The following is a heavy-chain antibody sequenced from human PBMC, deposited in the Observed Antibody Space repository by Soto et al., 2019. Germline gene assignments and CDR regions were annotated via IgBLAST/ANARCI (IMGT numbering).Heavy chain of an antibody. CDR1: GGSISSGDYY. CDR2: IYYSGST. Sequence: QVQLQESGPGLVKPSQTLSLTCTVSGGSISSGDYYWSWIRQHPGKGLEWIGYIYYSGSTYYNPSLKSRFTISVDTSKKQFPLKLTSVTAADTAVYYCARWWSGSRQGFDPWGQGTLVTVSS. D-gene: IGHD3-3*01. V-gene: IGHV4-31*03. J-gene: IGHJ5*02. CDR3: ARWWSGSRQGFDP.